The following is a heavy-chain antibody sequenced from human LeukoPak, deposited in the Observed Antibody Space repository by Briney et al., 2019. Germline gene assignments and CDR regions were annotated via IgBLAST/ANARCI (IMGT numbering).Heavy chain of an antibody. CDR2: ISGSGGST. V-gene: IGHV3-23*01. D-gene: IGHD3-22*01. Sequence: PGGSLRLSCVGSAFTFSNYWMSWVRQAPGKGLEWVSAISGSGGSTYYADSVKGRFTISRDNSKNTLYLQMNSLRAEDTAVYYCAKPDLYYYDSSGYQGLAYWGQGTLVTVSS. J-gene: IGHJ4*02. CDR3: AKPDLYYYDSSGYQGLAY. CDR1: AFTFSNYW.